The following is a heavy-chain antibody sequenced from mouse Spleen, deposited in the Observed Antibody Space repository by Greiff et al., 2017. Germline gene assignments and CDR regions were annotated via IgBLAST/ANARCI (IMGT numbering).Heavy chain of an antibody. Sequence: QVQLQQSGAELVRPGASVTLSCKASGYTFTDYEMHWVKQTPVHGLEWIGAIDPETGGTAYNQKFKGKAILTADKSSSTAYMELRSLTSEDSAVYYCTRDCSSYQYYFDYWGQGTTLTVSS. D-gene: IGHD1-1*01. J-gene: IGHJ2*01. V-gene: IGHV1-15*01. CDR2: IDPETGGT. CDR3: TRDCSSYQYYFDY. CDR1: GYTFTDYE.